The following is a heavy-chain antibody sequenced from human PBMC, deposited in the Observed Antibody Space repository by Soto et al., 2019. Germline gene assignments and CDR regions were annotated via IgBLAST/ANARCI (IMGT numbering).Heavy chain of an antibody. J-gene: IGHJ4*02. CDR2: ISGSGGST. CDR1: GFTFSSFA. D-gene: IGHD6-19*01. V-gene: IGHV3-23*01. CDR3: AGASAITEPGTFAY. Sequence: GGSLRLSCAASGFTFSSFAMSWVRQAPGKGLDWVSAISGSGGSTYSADSVRGRFTISRDNAKNSLSLQMNSLRAEDTAIYYCAGASAITEPGTFAYWGQGTLVTVSS.